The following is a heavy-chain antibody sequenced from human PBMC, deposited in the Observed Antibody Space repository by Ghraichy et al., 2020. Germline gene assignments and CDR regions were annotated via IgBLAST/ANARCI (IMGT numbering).Heavy chain of an antibody. V-gene: IGHV3-33*01. CDR2: IWYDGSNK. CDR1: GFTFSSYG. J-gene: IGHJ4*02. Sequence: GGSLRLSCAASGFTFSSYGMHWVRQAPGKGLEWVAVIWYDGSNKYYADSVKGRFTISRDNSKNTLYLQMNSLRAGDTAVYYCAREGAVYYDFSYWGQGTLVTVSS. CDR3: AREGAVYYDFSY. D-gene: IGHD3-22*01.